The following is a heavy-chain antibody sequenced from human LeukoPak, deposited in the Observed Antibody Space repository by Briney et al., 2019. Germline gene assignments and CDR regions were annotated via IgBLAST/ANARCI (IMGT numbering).Heavy chain of an antibody. V-gene: IGHV4-4*07. CDR2: IFTTGST. Sequence: PSETLSLTCSVSGGSISSYYWSWIRQPARKGLEWIGRIFTTGSTNYNPSLKSRVTISVDKSKNLCSLKLSSVTAADTAVYYCPRDQVASYGSGSGWYDPWGQGTLVTVSS. CDR3: PRDQVASYGSGSGWYDP. J-gene: IGHJ5*02. D-gene: IGHD3-10*01. CDR1: GGSISSYY.